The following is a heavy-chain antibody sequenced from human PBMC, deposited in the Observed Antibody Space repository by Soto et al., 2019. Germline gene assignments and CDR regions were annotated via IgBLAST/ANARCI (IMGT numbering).Heavy chain of an antibody. J-gene: IGHJ4*02. CDR1: GFTFTSSA. D-gene: IGHD3-22*01. CDR2: IVVGSGNT. Sequence: QMQLVQSGPEVKKPGTSVKVSCKASGFTFTSSAVQWVRQARGQRLEWIGWIVVGSGNTNYAQKFQERVTITRDMSTSTADMELSSLRSEDTAVYYCAADPNYYDSSGLDYWGQGTLVTVSS. V-gene: IGHV1-58*01. CDR3: AADPNYYDSSGLDY.